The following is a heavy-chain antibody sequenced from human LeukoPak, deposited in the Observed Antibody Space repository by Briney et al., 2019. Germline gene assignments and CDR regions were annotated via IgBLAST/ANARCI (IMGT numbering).Heavy chain of an antibody. CDR1: GDSTSIGSYY. CDR3: AREGWLQLDY. CDR2: FYTSGST. Sequence: PSQTLSLTCTVSGDSTSIGSYYWSWIRQAAGKELEWIGRFYTSGSTNYNPSLKGRVTISIDTYKNQFSLKLNSVTAADTAVYYCAREGWLQLDYWGQGILVTVSS. J-gene: IGHJ4*02. V-gene: IGHV4-61*02. D-gene: IGHD5-24*01.